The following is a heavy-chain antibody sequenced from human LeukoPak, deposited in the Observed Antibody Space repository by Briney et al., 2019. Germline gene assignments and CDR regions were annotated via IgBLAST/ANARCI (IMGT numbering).Heavy chain of an antibody. CDR1: GFTFTTFA. CDR3: SAGATTYCGEDCYPSFFFYHGIDV. Sequence: SVKVSCKASGFTFTTFAVQWVRQAREQRLEWIGWIVVDGGNAHYAQKFQERVDIITDRSTNTVFMELRSLRSDDTAMYYCSAGATTYCGEDCYPSFFFYHGIDVWGQGTTVTVSS. J-gene: IGHJ6*02. D-gene: IGHD2-21*02. CDR2: IVVDGGNA. V-gene: IGHV1-58*01.